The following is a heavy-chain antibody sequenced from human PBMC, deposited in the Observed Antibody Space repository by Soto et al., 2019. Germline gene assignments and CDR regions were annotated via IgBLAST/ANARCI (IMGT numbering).Heavy chain of an antibody. CDR2: VYHSGST. Sequence: SETLSLTCAVSGGSISTSNWWSWVRQPPGKGLEWIGEVYHSGSTNYNPSLQSRVTMSVDRSRNQFSLKLNSVTAADTAVYYWARVRREYKNTAPENKGGQEPLATVP. CDR3: ARVRREYKNTAPENK. J-gene: IGHJ4*02. CDR1: GGSISTSNW. V-gene: IGHV4-4*02. D-gene: IGHD6-6*01.